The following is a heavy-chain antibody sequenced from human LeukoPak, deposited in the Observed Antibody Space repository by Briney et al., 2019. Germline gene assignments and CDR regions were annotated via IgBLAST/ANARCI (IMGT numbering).Heavy chain of an antibody. V-gene: IGHV4-59*08. D-gene: IGHD1-26*01. CDR3: ASLHAAGATRDY. Sequence: WIAYIYYSGRTTSTPSLKSRVTISVDTSKNQFSLKLSSVTAADTAVYYCASLHAAGATRDYWGQGTLVTVSS. CDR2: IYYSGRT. J-gene: IGHJ4*02.